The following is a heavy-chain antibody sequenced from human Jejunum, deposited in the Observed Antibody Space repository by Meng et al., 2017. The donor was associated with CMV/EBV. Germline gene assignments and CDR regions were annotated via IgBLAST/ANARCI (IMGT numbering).Heavy chain of an antibody. D-gene: IGHD2-15*01. J-gene: IGHJ6*02. Sequence: CTVSNNAMHWVRQAPGKGLEWVAFTRYDGVNKYYAASVKGRFTISKDFSKNTLYLQMNSLRVEDTAIYYCAKDRGSGGNGYGMDVWGQGTAVTVSS. V-gene: IGHV3-30*02. CDR1: CTVSNNA. CDR3: AKDRGSGGNGYGMDV. CDR2: TRYDGVNK.